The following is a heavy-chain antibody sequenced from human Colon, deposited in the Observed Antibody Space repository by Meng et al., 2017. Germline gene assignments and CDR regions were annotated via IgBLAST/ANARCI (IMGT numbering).Heavy chain of an antibody. J-gene: IGHJ4*02. CDR1: GCSISSSSHC. D-gene: IGHD3-10*01. CDR2: ICYSGNT. V-gene: IGHV4-39*01. Sequence: QRQLQESGHGLVKPSESLSLMCTGSGCSISSSSHCCDWIRQPPGKGREWIGSICYSGNTYYNPSLKSRVSMSVDTSKKQISLKLNSVTAADTAVYYCARRSGEVDLLDYWGQGTLVTVSS. CDR3: ARRSGEVDLLDY.